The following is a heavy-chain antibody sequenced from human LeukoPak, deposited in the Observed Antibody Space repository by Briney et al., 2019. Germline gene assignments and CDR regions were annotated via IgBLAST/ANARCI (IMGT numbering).Heavy chain of an antibody. CDR1: GGSISSYY. J-gene: IGHJ4*02. CDR2: IYYSGTT. CDR3: ASEGAVAGRGFDY. Sequence: PSETLSLTCTVSGGSISSYYWSWIRQPPGKGLEWVGYIYYSGTTNYNPSLKSRVTISVDTSKNQFSLKLSSVTAADTAVYYCASEGAVAGRGFDYWGQGTLVTVSS. V-gene: IGHV4-59*08. D-gene: IGHD6-19*01.